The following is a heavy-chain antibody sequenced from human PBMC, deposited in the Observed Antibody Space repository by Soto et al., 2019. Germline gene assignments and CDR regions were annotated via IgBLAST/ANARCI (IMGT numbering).Heavy chain of an antibody. V-gene: IGHV3-30*18. CDR1: AFTFSSYG. CDR3: AKMGDSGRYNY. J-gene: IGHJ4*02. CDR2: ISYDGSNK. D-gene: IGHD6-25*01. Sequence: GGSLRLSCAASAFTFSSYGMHWVRQAPGKVLGWVAVISYDGSNKYYADSVKGRFTISRHNSKNTLYLQVNSLRAKGTGVYYCAKMGDSGRYNYWGQGTLVTVSS.